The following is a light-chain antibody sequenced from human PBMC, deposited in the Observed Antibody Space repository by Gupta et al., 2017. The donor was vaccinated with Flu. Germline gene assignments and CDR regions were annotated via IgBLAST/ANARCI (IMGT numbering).Light chain of an antibody. V-gene: IGKV3D-15*01. J-gene: IGKJ4*01. CDR2: GAS. CDR3: QQYKHWPPPT. Sequence: TTLSVSPGERATLSCRASQSVGSNLDWYQQKPGQAPRLLIYGASTTATGIPARFSGSGYGTEFTLTISIRQSEHSAVYYCQQYKHWPPPTFGAGTTVEIK. CDR1: QSVGSN.